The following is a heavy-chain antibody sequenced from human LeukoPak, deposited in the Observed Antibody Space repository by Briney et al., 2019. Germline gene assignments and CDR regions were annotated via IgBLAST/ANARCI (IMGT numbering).Heavy chain of an antibody. J-gene: IGHJ4*02. CDR2: ISGSGGST. D-gene: IGHD1-26*01. V-gene: IGHV3-23*01. CDR1: GFTFSSYG. Sequence: SGGSLRLSCAASGFTFSSYGMSWVRQAPGKGLEWVSAISGSGGSTYYADSVKGRFTISRDNSKNTLYLQMNSLRAEDTAVYYCAKGLSGSYYFDYWGQGTLVTVSS. CDR3: AKGLSGSYYFDY.